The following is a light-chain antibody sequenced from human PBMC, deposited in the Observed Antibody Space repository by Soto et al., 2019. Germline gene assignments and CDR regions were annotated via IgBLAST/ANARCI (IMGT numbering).Light chain of an antibody. CDR3: QQYGSSLFT. CDR1: QSVSSSY. Sequence: LSPGERATLSCRASQSVSSSYLAWYQQKPGQAPRLLIYGASSRATGIPDRFSGSGSGTDFTLTISRLEPEDFAVYYCQQYGSSLFTFGPGTKVDIK. V-gene: IGKV3-20*01. CDR2: GAS. J-gene: IGKJ3*01.